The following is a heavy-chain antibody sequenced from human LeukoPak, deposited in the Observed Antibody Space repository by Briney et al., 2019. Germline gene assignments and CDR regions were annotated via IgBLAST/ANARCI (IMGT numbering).Heavy chain of an antibody. CDR3: AGDSSGYYRSSLPFNFDY. J-gene: IGHJ4*02. CDR1: GDSISSGDYS. CDR2: VFHSGSS. D-gene: IGHD3-22*01. Sequence: SSQTLSLNCAVSGDSISSGDYSWSWIRQPSGKGLEWIGYVFHSGSSYYNPSLKSRVTISVDTSKNQFSLKLSSLTAADTAVYYCAGDSSGYYRSSLPFNFDYWGQGTLVTVSS. V-gene: IGHV4-30-2*01.